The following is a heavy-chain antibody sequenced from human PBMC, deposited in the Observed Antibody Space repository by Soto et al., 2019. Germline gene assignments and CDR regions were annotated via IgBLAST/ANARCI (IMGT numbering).Heavy chain of an antibody. V-gene: IGHV3-23*01. CDR3: ATSFRYFDN. CDR2: ISGTASRT. CDR1: GFTPTTTP. D-gene: IGHD3-9*01. Sequence: GGSLRLSCAGSGFTPTTTPLSWVRQPPGKGLEWVTTISGTASRTYYVDSVKGRFFISRDNSKNTVTLQMNNLTVDDTAVYYCATSFRYFDNWGQGTRVTVLL. J-gene: IGHJ4*02.